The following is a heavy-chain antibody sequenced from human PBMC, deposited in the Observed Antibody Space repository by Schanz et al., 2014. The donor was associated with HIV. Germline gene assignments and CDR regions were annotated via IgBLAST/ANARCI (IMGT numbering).Heavy chain of an antibody. J-gene: IGHJ4*02. V-gene: IGHV3-33*06. CDR2: IWYDGSNK. Sequence: QVHLVESGGGVVQPGRSLRLSCVGSGFIFSNYGIHWVRQAPGKGLGWVAVIWYDGSNKYYVDSVQGRFTISRDNSKNTLYLQMNSLRAEDTAVYYCAKGQRGMVRGDNDYWGQGTLVTVSS. CDR3: AKGQRGMVRGDNDY. D-gene: IGHD3-10*01. CDR1: GFIFSNYG.